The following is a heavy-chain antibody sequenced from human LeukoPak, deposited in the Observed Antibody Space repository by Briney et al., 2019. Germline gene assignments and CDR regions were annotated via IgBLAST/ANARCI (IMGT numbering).Heavy chain of an antibody. CDR1: SGSISSYY. D-gene: IGHD3-9*01. Sequence: SETLSLTCTVSSGSISSYYWTWIRQPPGKGLEWIVNIYNTGSTNYNPSLKSRVTISLDTSKNQFSLNLRSLTAADTAVYYCARGAISRGKFDSWGQGTLVTVSS. CDR3: ARGAISRGKFDS. V-gene: IGHV4-59*01. J-gene: IGHJ4*02. CDR2: IYNTGST.